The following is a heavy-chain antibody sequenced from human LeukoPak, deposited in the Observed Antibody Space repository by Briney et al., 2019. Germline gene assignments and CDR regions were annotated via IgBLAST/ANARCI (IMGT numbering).Heavy chain of an antibody. V-gene: IGHV3-30*07. Sequence: GGSLRLSCAASGFTFSSYAMHWVRQAPGKGLEWVAVISYDGSNKYYADSVKGRFTISRDNSKNSVFLQMNSLRAEDTALYYCARGGAHGMDVWGQGTTVTVSS. J-gene: IGHJ6*02. CDR3: ARGGAHGMDV. D-gene: IGHD1-26*01. CDR1: GFTFSSYA. CDR2: ISYDGSNK.